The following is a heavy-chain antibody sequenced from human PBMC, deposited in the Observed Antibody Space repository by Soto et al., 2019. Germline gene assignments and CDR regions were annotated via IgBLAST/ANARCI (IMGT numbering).Heavy chain of an antibody. D-gene: IGHD3-10*01. V-gene: IGHV4-4*02. CDR2: IYHSGST. CDR3: ATVYYYGSGTKGDAFDI. J-gene: IGHJ3*02. CDR1: GGSISSSNW. Sequence: QVQLQESGPGLVKPSGTLSLTCAVSGGSISSSNWWSWVRQPPGKGLEWIGEIYHSGSTNYNPSLKRRVTISVDKSKNQSSLKLSSVTAADTAVYYCATVYYYGSGTKGDAFDIWGQGTMVTVSS.